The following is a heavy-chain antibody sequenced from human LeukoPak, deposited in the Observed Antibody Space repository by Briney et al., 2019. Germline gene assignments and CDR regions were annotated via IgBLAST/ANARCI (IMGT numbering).Heavy chain of an antibody. CDR2: IYYSGST. Sequence: SETLSLTCTVSGGSISSSSYYWGWIRQPPGKGLEWIGSIYYSGSTYYNPSLKSRVTISVDTSKNQFSLKLSSVTAADTAVYYCARGRGRGYWGQGTLVTVSS. J-gene: IGHJ4*02. CDR3: ARGRGRGY. V-gene: IGHV4-39*07. CDR1: GGSISSSSYY.